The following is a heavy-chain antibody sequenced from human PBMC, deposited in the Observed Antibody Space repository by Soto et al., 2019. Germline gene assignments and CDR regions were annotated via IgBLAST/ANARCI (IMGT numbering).Heavy chain of an antibody. Sequence: GEYLKISWKGSGYSFTSFWIGWVRPMPGKGLEWMGIIFPGDSDTRYSPSVQGPLTNSAAKSTSTANLSWSSLKASDTAMYYVARPPRGHRYYGMDVWGQGTTVTVSS. V-gene: IGHV5-51*01. CDR3: ARPPRGHRYYGMDV. D-gene: IGHD3-16*01. CDR1: GYSFTSFW. J-gene: IGHJ6*02. CDR2: IFPGDSDT.